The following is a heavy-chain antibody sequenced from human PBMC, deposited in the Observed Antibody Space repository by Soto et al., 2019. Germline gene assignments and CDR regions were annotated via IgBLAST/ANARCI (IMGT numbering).Heavy chain of an antibody. CDR1: GGSISSGGYY. CDR2: IYYSGST. J-gene: IGHJ3*02. Sequence: QVQLQESGPGLVKPSQTLSLTCTVSGGSISSGGYYWSWIRQHPGKGLEWIGYIYYSGSTYYNPSLKSRVTISVDTSKNQFSLKLSSVTAADTAVYYCARAFPPTFFMTTVTTAITFDIWGQGTMVTVSS. CDR3: ARAFPPTFFMTTVTTAITFDI. D-gene: IGHD4-17*01. V-gene: IGHV4-31*03.